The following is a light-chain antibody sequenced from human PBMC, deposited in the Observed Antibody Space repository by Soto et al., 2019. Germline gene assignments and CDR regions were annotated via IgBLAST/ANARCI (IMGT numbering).Light chain of an antibody. CDR1: KLGDKY. J-gene: IGLJ2*01. CDR3: QAWDSSTRGV. Sequence: SYELTQPPSVSVSPGQTASITCSGDKLGDKYACWYQQKPGQSPVLVIYQDSKRPSGIPERFSGSNSGNTATLTISGTQAMDGADYYCQAWDSSTRGVFGGGTQLTVL. CDR2: QDS. V-gene: IGLV3-1*01.